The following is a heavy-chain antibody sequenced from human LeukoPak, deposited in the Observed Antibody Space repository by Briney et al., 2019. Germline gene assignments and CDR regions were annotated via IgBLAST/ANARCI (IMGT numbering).Heavy chain of an antibody. Sequence: GGSMRLSCTASGFTFGVYAMSWVSQAPGKGREWVGFIRSKVYGGTTEYAASVKGRFTISRDDSKSIAYLQMNSLKTEDTAVYYCTRSPEAATYYYYYMDVWGKGTTVTVSS. CDR1: GFTFGVYA. CDR2: IRSKVYGGTT. D-gene: IGHD1-14*01. CDR3: TRSPEAATYYYYYMDV. J-gene: IGHJ6*03. V-gene: IGHV3-49*04.